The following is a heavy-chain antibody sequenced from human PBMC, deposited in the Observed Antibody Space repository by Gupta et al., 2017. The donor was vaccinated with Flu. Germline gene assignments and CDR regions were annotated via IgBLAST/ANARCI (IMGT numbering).Heavy chain of an antibody. CDR1: FINYG. CDR3: VRERGPFDGFDV. CDR2: IWSDGNHK. V-gene: IGHV3-33*01. Sequence: FINYGLHRVRQAPGKGLEWVSVIWSDGNHKYYADSVKGRFTFSRDNSKSTLNLEMDSLRVEDTAMYYCVRERGPFDGFDVWGQGTMVTVSS. J-gene: IGHJ3*01. D-gene: IGHD3-10*01.